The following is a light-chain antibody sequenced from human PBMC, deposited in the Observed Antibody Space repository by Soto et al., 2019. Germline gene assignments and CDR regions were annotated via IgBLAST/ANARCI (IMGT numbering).Light chain of an antibody. V-gene: IGKV3-15*01. J-gene: IGKJ2*01. CDR2: GAS. CDR3: QQYNNWPPYT. CDR1: QSVSNN. Sequence: EIVMTQSPATLSVSPGERVTLSCRASQSVSNNLDWYQQKPGQAPRLLIYGASTRATGIPVRFSGSGSGTEFTLTISGLQSEDFAVYYCQQYNNWPPYTFGQGTKLEIK.